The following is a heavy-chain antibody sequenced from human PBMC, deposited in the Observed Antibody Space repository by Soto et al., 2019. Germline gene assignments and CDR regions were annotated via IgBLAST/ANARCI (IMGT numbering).Heavy chain of an antibody. V-gene: IGHV3-48*01. CDR3: VRGDWTSGY. J-gene: IGHJ4*02. D-gene: IGHD2-21*02. Sequence: GSLRLSCAASGFTFSSYNMNWVRQAPGKGLEWVSYITSSSSPIYYADSVKGRFTISRDNAKNSLYLHMNSLRAEDTAVYYCVRGDWTSGYWGQGTLVTVSS. CDR2: ITSSSSPI. CDR1: GFTFSSYN.